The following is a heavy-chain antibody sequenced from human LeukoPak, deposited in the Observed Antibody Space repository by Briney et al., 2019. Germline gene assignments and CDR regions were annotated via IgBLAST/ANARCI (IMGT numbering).Heavy chain of an antibody. J-gene: IGHJ4*02. V-gene: IGHV3-7*01. Sequence: SGGSLRLSCAASGFTFSSYWMSWVRQAPGKGLEWVANIKQDGSEKYYVDSVKGRFTISRDNAKNSLYLQMNSLRAEDTAVYCCARDGGYNYGSPYDYWGQGTLVTVSS. CDR1: GFTFSSYW. D-gene: IGHD3-10*01. CDR2: IKQDGSEK. CDR3: ARDGGYNYGSPYDY.